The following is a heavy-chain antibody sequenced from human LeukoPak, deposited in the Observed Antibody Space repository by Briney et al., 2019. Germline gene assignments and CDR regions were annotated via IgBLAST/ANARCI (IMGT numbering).Heavy chain of an antibody. CDR3: ARVERLAYFDY. J-gene: IGHJ4*02. CDR1: AFTFSSYE. V-gene: IGHV3-48*03. Sequence: GGSLRLSCAASAFTFSSYEMNWVRQAPGKGLEWVSYIDSRGSTIYYADSVKGRFTISRDNAKNSLYLQMNSLRAEDTAVYYCARVERLAYFDYWGQGTLVTVSS. D-gene: IGHD6-25*01. CDR2: IDSRGSTI.